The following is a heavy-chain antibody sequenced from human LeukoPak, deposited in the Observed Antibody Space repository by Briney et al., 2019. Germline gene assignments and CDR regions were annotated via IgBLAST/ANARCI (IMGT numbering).Heavy chain of an antibody. CDR2: ISSSGSTI. V-gene: IGHV3-48*03. CDR1: GGSISSSSYY. CDR3: ARESGYSYGCFDY. D-gene: IGHD5-18*01. Sequence: LSLTCTVSGGSISSSSYYWGWVRQAPGKGLEWVSYISSSGSTIYYADSVKGRFTISRDNAKNSLYLQMNSLRAEDTAVYYCARESGYSYGCFDYWGQGTLVTVSS. J-gene: IGHJ4*02.